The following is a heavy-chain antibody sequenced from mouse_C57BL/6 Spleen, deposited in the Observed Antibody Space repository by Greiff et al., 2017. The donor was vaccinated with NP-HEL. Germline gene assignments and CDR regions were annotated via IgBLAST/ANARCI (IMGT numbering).Heavy chain of an antibody. Sequence: EVQLQQSGPELVKPGASVKISCKASGYTFTDYYMNWVKQSHGKSLEWIGDINPNNGGTSYNQKFKGKATLTVDKSSSTAYMEIRSLTSEDSAVYYCARGYDYFDYWGKGTTLTVSS. J-gene: IGHJ2*01. CDR3: ARGYDYFDY. V-gene: IGHV1-26*01. CDR1: GYTFTDYY. D-gene: IGHD1-2*01. CDR2: INPNNGGT.